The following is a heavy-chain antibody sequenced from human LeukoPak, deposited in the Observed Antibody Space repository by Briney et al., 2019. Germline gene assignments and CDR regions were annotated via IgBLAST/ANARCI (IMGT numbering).Heavy chain of an antibody. D-gene: IGHD4-17*01. J-gene: IGHJ3*02. CDR1: GGTFSSYA. CDR2: IIPILGIA. V-gene: IGHV1-69*10. Sequence: SVKVSCKASGGTFSSYAISWVRQAPGQGLEWMGRIIPILGIANYAQKFQGRVTITADKSTSTAYMELSSLRSEDTAVYYCASWSFAYGDDDAFDIWGQGTMVTVSS. CDR3: ASWSFAYGDDDAFDI.